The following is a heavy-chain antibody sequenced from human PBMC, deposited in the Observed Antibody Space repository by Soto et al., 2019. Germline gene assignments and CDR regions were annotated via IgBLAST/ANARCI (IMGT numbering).Heavy chain of an antibody. J-gene: IGHJ4*02. D-gene: IGHD6-6*01. Sequence: QVQLQESGPGLVKPSETLSLTCTDSGGSLSSGSYYWRWIRQTPGKGLEWIGYTYYSGSTTYTPPLNGPVTQSVDTAKNPFSLNLTSVTAADPAVYYCARDVKYGATSSSGLGFWCQGTLVTVSS. CDR3: ARDVKYGATSSSGLGF. CDR1: GGSLSSGSYY. CDR2: TYYSGST. V-gene: IGHV4-61*01.